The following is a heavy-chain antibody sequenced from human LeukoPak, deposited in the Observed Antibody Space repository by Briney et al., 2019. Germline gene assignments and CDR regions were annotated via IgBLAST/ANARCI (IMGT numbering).Heavy chain of an antibody. CDR1: GYTFTSYG. CDR3: ARSNVDTAMVLSDY. CDR2: ISAYNGNT. J-gene: IGHJ4*02. V-gene: IGHV1-18*01. Sequence: ASVTVSCKASGYTFTSYGISWVRQAPGQGLEWMGWISAYNGNTNYAQKLQGRVTMTTDTSTSTACMELRSLRSDDTAVYYCARSNVDTAMVLSDYWGQGTLVTVSS. D-gene: IGHD5-18*01.